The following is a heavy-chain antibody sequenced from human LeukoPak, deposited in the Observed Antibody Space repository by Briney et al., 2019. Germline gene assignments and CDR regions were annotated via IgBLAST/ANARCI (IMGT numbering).Heavy chain of an antibody. CDR1: GFIVSTNY. Sequence: GGSLRLSCAASGFIVSTNYMSWVRQAPGKGLEWVANIKQDGSEKYYVDSVKGRFTISRDNAKNSLYLQMSSLRAEDTAVYYCARDAGQQPHDYWGQGTLVTVSS. D-gene: IGHD6-13*01. V-gene: IGHV3-7*05. CDR3: ARDAGQQPHDY. J-gene: IGHJ4*02. CDR2: IKQDGSEK.